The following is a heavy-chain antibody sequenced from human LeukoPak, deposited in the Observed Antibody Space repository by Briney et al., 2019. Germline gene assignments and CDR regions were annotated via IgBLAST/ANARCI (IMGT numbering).Heavy chain of an antibody. D-gene: IGHD1-26*01. CDR3: ARSRTFSGSYYFYYYMDV. J-gene: IGHJ6*03. Sequence: PGRSLRLSCAASGFTFSGYAMHWVRQAPGKGLEWVAVISYDGSNKYYADSVKGRFTISRDNSKNTLYLQMNSLRAEDTAVYYCARSRTFSGSYYFYYYMDVWGKGTTVTVSS. CDR1: GFTFSGYA. CDR2: ISYDGSNK. V-gene: IGHV3-30*04.